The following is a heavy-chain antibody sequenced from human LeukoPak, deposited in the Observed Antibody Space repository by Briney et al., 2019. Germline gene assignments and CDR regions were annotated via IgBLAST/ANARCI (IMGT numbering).Heavy chain of an antibody. D-gene: IGHD6-13*01. J-gene: IGHJ4*02. CDR2: ISGSGGST. CDR1: GFTFNSYA. CDR3: AKARAGDITAAFNY. V-gene: IGHV3-23*01. Sequence: GGSLRLSCAASGFTFNSYAMSWVRQAPGKGLEWVSAISGSGGSTYYADSVKGRFTISRDNSKNTLYLQMNSLRAEDTAVYYCAKARAGDITAAFNYWGQGTLVTVSS.